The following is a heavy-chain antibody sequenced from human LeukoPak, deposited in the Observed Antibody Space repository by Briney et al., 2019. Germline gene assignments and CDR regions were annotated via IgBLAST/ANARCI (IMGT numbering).Heavy chain of an antibody. D-gene: IGHD2-2*01. Sequence: ASVKVSCKASGYTFTGCYMHWVRQAPGQGLEWMGWINPNSGGTNYAQKFQGRVTMTRDTSISTAYMELSRLRSDDTAVYYCATDIVVVPAAPTHRDYWGQGTLVTVSS. CDR2: INPNSGGT. CDR1: GYTFTGCY. J-gene: IGHJ4*02. CDR3: ATDIVVVPAAPTHRDY. V-gene: IGHV1-2*02.